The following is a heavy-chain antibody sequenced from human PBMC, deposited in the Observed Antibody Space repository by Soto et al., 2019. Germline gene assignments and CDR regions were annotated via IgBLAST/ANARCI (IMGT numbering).Heavy chain of an antibody. CDR2: IYYSGST. CDR1: GGSVSSVTYY. J-gene: IGHJ5*02. V-gene: IGHV4-61*01. Sequence: QVQLQESGPGLVKPSETLSLTCIVSGGSVSSVTYYWSWIRQPPGKGLEWIGYIYYSGSTNYNPSLQTRVSMSLDTSKNQFSLKLISVTAADTAVYYCARADDYKSSWFDPWGQGTPVTVSS. CDR3: ARADDYKSSWFDP. D-gene: IGHD4-4*01.